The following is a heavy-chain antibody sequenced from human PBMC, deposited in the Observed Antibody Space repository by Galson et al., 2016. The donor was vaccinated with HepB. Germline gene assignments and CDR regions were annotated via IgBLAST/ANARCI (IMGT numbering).Heavy chain of an antibody. CDR3: ARERDTRDLLIDY. CDR2: ISYDGGNK. V-gene: IGHV3-30*09. D-gene: IGHD3-16*01. J-gene: IGHJ4*02. CDR1: GFTFNSHA. Sequence: SLRLSCAASGFTFNSHAMHWVRQAPGKGLEWVAIISYDGGNKYYAASVRGRFAVSRDNSKNTLYLQMRSLRAEDTAIYYCARERDTRDLLIDYWGQGTLVTVSS.